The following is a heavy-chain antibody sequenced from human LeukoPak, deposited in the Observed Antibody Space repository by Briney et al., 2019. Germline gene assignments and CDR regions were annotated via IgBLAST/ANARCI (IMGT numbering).Heavy chain of an antibody. Sequence: GGSLRLSCAASGFSFSGSAMRWVRQASGKGLEWVGRIRSKANSFTTTYAASVKGRFTISRDDSKNTAYLQMNSLKTEDTAVYYCSRLSPDGYNPFDFDYWGQGTLVTVSS. D-gene: IGHD5-24*01. CDR3: SRLSPDGYNPFDFDY. CDR2: IRSKANSFTT. CDR1: GFSFSGSA. J-gene: IGHJ4*02. V-gene: IGHV3-73*01.